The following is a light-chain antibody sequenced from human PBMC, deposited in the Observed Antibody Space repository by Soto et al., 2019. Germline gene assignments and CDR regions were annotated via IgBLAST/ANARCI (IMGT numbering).Light chain of an antibody. Sequence: DIQMTQSPSSLSASVGDRVTITCRASQGISNYLAWYQQKLGKVPKLLIYAASTLQSGVPSRFSGSVSGTDFTISISSLQPEDVATYYCQKYNSAPWTFGEETKVEIK. CDR2: AAS. CDR1: QGISNY. J-gene: IGKJ1*01. CDR3: QKYNSAPWT. V-gene: IGKV1-27*01.